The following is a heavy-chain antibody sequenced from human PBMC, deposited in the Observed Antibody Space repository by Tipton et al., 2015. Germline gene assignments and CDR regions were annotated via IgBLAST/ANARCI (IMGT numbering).Heavy chain of an antibody. CDR2: ISSSSRTI. Sequence: SLRLSCTASGFTFSSYSLNWVRQAPGKGLEWVSYISSSSRTIDYADSVKGRFTISRDNAKNSLYLQMNSLRDEDTAVYYCARETTMTRPFGLWGQGPLVTVSS. CDR3: ARETTMTRPFGL. CDR1: GFTFSSYS. D-gene: IGHD4-17*01. J-gene: IGHJ4*02. V-gene: IGHV3-48*02.